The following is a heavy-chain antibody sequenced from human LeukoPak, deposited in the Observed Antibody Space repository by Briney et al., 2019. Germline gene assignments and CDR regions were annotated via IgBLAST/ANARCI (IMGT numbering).Heavy chain of an antibody. CDR1: GFTFSSYW. CDR3: ARDHPAAGSYFDY. Sequence: PGGSLRLSCAASGFTFSSYWMSWVRQAPGKGLEWVANIKQDGSEKYYVDSVKGRFTISRDNAKNSLYLQMNSLRAEDTAVYYCARDHPAAGSYFDYWGQGTLVTVSS. CDR2: IKQDGSEK. J-gene: IGHJ4*02. D-gene: IGHD6-13*01. V-gene: IGHV3-7*01.